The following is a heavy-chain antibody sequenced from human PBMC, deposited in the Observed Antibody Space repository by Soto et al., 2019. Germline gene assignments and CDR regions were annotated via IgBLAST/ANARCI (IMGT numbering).Heavy chain of an antibody. V-gene: IGHV1-18*01. D-gene: IGHD1-26*01. CDR2: ISNFNGHT. Sequence: ASVKVSCKPSGYTFTSFPINWVRQAPGQGLEWMGWISNFNGHTKYAQNFQGRVTMTTDTSTSTVYMELRSLRSDDTAVYYCARDLRPLATTDSEGWSWFDPWGQGTLVTVSS. CDR1: GYTFTSFP. CDR3: ARDLRPLATTDSEGWSWFDP. J-gene: IGHJ5*02.